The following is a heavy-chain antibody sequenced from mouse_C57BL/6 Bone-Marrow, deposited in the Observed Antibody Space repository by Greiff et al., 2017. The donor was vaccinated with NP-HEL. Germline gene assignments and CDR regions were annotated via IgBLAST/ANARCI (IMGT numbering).Heavy chain of an antibody. Sequence: VQLQQPGAELVMPGASVKLSCKASGYTFTSYWMHWVKQRPGQGLEWIGEIDPSDSYTNYNQKFKGKSTLTVDKSSSTAYMQLSSPTSEDSAVYYCAREGDGYYYYAMDYWGQGTSVTVSS. CDR1: GYTFTSYW. CDR2: IDPSDSYT. D-gene: IGHD2-3*01. V-gene: IGHV1-69*01. J-gene: IGHJ4*01. CDR3: AREGDGYYYYAMDY.